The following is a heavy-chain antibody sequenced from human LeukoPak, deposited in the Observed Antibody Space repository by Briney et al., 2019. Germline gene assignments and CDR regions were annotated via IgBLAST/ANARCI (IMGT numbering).Heavy chain of an antibody. CDR2: ISAYNGNT. Sequence: ASVKVSCKASGYTFTSYGISWVRQAPGQGLEWMGWISAYNGNTNYAQKLQGKVTMTTDTSTNTAYMDLRSLRYNDTAVYYCARDLFRSRPQDYWGQGTLVTVSS. J-gene: IGHJ4*02. CDR3: ARDLFRSRPQDY. CDR1: GYTFTSYG. V-gene: IGHV1-18*01.